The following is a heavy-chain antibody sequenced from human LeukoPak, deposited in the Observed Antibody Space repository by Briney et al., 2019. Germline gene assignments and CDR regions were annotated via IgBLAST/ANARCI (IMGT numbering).Heavy chain of an antibody. CDR3: AELGITMIGGV. Sequence: PGGSLRLSRAASGFTFSSDSMNWVRQAPGKGLEWVSSISSSSNYIYYADSVKGRFTISRDNAKNSLYLQMNSLRAEDTAVYYCAELGITMIGGVWGKGTTVTISS. CDR1: GFTFSSDS. V-gene: IGHV3-21*01. D-gene: IGHD3-10*02. CDR2: ISSSSNYI. J-gene: IGHJ6*04.